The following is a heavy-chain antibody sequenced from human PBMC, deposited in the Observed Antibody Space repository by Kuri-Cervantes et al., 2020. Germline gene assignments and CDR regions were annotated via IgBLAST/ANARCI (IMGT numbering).Heavy chain of an antibody. D-gene: IGHD3-10*01. CDR3: ARGKTVYGSGSLYFDY. Sequence: SETLSLTCTVSGGSISSGGYYWSWIRQHPGKGLEWIGYIYYSGSTYYNPSLKSLVTISVDTSKNQFSLKLSSVTAADTAVYYCARGKTVYGSGSLYFDYWGQGTLVTVSS. V-gene: IGHV4-31*01. CDR1: GGSISSGGYY. J-gene: IGHJ4*02. CDR2: IYYSGST.